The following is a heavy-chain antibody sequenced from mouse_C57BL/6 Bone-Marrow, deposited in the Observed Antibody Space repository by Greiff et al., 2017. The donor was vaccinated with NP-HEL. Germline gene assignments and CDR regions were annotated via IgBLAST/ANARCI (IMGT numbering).Heavy chain of an antibody. CDR3: ARAVDFDY. J-gene: IGHJ2*01. V-gene: IGHV5-4*03. CDR2: ISDGGSYT. Sequence: EVKLMESGGGLVKPGGSLKLSCAASGFTFSSYAMSWVRQTPEKRLEWVATISDGGSYTYYPDNVKGRFTISRDNAKNNLYLQMSHLKSEDTAMYYCARAVDFDYWGQGTTLTVSS. CDR1: GFTFSSYA.